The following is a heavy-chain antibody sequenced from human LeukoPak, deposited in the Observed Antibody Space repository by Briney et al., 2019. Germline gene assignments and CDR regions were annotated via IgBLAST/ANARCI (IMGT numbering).Heavy chain of an antibody. D-gene: IGHD2-15*01. CDR2: IWYDGSNK. Sequence: GGSLRLSCAASGFTFSSFGMHWVRQAPGKGLEWVAVIWYDGSNKYYADSVKGRFTISRDNSKNTLYLQMNSLRAEDTAVYYCARDRIDLRYCSGGSCYLDYWGQGTLVTVSS. CDR1: GFTFSSFG. CDR3: ARDRIDLRYCSGGSCYLDY. J-gene: IGHJ4*02. V-gene: IGHV3-33*01.